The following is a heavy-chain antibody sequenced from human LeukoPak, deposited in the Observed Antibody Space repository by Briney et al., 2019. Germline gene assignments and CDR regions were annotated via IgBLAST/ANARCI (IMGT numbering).Heavy chain of an antibody. CDR3: ARDRPQQWLVRGQRGYYYYMDV. V-gene: IGHV3-7*01. D-gene: IGHD6-19*01. J-gene: IGHJ6*03. Sequence: GGSLRLSCAASGFTFNNYWMTWVRQAPGMGLEWVANIKQDGSEKYYVDSVKGRFTISRDIAKNSLYLQMNSLRADDTAVYYCARDRPQQWLVRGQRGYYYYMDVWGKGTTVTISS. CDR2: IKQDGSEK. CDR1: GFTFNNYW.